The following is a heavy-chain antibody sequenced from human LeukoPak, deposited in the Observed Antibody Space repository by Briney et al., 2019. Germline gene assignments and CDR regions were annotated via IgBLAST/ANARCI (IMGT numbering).Heavy chain of an antibody. D-gene: IGHD2-15*01. CDR1: GYTFTGHY. CDR2: INPNSGGT. J-gene: IGHJ5*02. V-gene: IGHV1-2*04. Sequence: ASVKVSCQASGYTFTGHYMHWVRQAPGQGLEWMGWINPNSGGTNYAQKFQGWVTMTRDTSISTAYMALSRGRSGERAVYSWARGGGSGGRLVVGFWFDPWGQGTLVTVSS. CDR3: ARGGGSGGRLVVGFWFDP.